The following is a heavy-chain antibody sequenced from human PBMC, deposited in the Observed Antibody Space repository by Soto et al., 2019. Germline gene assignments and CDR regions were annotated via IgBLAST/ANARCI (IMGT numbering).Heavy chain of an antibody. CDR3: ASGYYDSSGSGY. CDR1: GGFISSGGYY. Sequence: SETLSLTCKVSGGFISSGGYYWTWIRQHPGKGLEWIGYIYYTGSTYYNPSLKSRITMSLGTSKDQFSLNLTSVTAADTAVYYCASGYYDSSGSGYWGQGTLVTVSS. V-gene: IGHV4-31*03. J-gene: IGHJ4*02. D-gene: IGHD3-22*01. CDR2: IYYTGST.